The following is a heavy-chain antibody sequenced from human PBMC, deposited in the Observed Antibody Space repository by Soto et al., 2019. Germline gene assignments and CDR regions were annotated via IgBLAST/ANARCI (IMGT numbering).Heavy chain of an antibody. CDR1: GFTFSSYE. D-gene: IGHD3-16*02. Sequence: LRLSCAASGFTFSSYEMNWVRQAPGKGLDWVSYISSSSSTIYYADSVKGRFTISRDNAKNSLYLQMNSLRAEDTAVYYCARNRFDCWGQGTLVTVSS. CDR2: ISSSSSTI. V-gene: IGHV3-48*03. J-gene: IGHJ4*02. CDR3: ARNRFDC.